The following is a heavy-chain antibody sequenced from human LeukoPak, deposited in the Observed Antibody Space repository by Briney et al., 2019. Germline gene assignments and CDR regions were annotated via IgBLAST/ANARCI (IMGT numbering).Heavy chain of an antibody. CDR2: ISYSGST. V-gene: IGHV4-31*03. J-gene: IGHJ4*02. CDR1: GASVSSGLYY. D-gene: IGHD6-13*01. Sequence: PSETLSLTCTVSGASVSSGLYYWTWIRQPPGKGLEWIGYISYSGSTYYNPSLKSRVTISIDTSMNQFSLKLSSVTAADTAVYYCASEKKSAAGVFDYWGQGTLVTVSS. CDR3: ASEKKSAAGVFDY.